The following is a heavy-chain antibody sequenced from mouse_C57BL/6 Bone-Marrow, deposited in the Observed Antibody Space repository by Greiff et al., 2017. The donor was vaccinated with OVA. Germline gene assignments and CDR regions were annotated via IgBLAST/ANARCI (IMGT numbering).Heavy chain of an antibody. D-gene: IGHD1-1*01. V-gene: IGHV1-81*01. CDR1: GYTFTSYG. CDR3: SRVGVYYGSSYFYYFDY. Sequence: QVQLKQSGAELARPGASVKLSCKASGYTFTSYGLSWVKQRTGQGLEWIGEIYPRSGNTYYNEKFKGKATLTADKSSSTAYMELRSLTSEDSTVYFFSRVGVYYGSSYFYYFDYWGQGTTLTVSS. J-gene: IGHJ2*01. CDR2: IYPRSGNT.